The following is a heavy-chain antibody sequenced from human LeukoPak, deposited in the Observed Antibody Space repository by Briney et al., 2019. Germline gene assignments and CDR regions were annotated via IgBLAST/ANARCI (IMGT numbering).Heavy chain of an antibody. CDR3: ARLLAYNSGGEAFDH. CDR2: ISGSGART. Sequence: GGSLRLSCAASGFTFSTYAMSWVRQAPGKGLEWVSSISGSGARTYYADSVKGRFTISRDNSKNTLYPQMNSLRAEDTAVYYCARLLAYNSGGEAFDHWGQGTLVTVSS. CDR1: GFTFSTYA. J-gene: IGHJ4*02. V-gene: IGHV3-23*01. D-gene: IGHD1-20*01.